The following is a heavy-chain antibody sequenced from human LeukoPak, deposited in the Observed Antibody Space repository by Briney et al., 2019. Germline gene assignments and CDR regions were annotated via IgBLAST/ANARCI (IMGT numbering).Heavy chain of an antibody. D-gene: IGHD4-11*01. CDR3: PKADSKHAEACRNWFD. J-gene: IGHJ5*01. CDR1: GFTFSTYA. CDR2: INGSGGST. Sequence: GAPRLSCAASGFTFSTYAMSWVRQAPGEGLEWVSGINGSGGSTYYADAVKVRVTISRDNSRNTLYLQMNSMRGDDTAVDNCPKADSKHAEACRNWFD. V-gene: IGHV3-23*01.